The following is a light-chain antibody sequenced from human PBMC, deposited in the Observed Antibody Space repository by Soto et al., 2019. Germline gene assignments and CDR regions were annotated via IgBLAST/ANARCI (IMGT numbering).Light chain of an antibody. CDR3: PQDMSSVT. CDR2: GVS. Sequence: EIVLTQSPGSLSLSPGERATLSCRASQSVDSTFFAWYQKKPGQAPRLLMYGVSKRATGIPDRFSGSGSGTDFTVTISSLEPEDFPVYYCPQDMSSVTVGQGTRVEIK. J-gene: IGKJ1*01. V-gene: IGKV3-20*01. CDR1: QSVDSTF.